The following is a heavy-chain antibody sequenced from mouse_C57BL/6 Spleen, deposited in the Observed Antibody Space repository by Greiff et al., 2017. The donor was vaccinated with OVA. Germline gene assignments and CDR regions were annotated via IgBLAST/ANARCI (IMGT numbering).Heavy chain of an antibody. D-gene: IGHD2-10*02. J-gene: IGHJ3*01. Sequence: EVQGVESGEGLVKPGGSLKLSCAASGFTFSSYAMSWVRQTPEKRLEWVAYISSGGDYIYYADTVKGRFTISRDNARNTLYLQMSSLKSEDTAMYYCTKPLDLAWFAYWGQGTLVTVSA. CDR1: GFTFSSYA. CDR2: ISSGGDYI. V-gene: IGHV5-9-1*02. CDR3: TKPLDLAWFAY.